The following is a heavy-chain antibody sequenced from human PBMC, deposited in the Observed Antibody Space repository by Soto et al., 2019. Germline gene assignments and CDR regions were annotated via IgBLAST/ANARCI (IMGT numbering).Heavy chain of an antibody. CDR3: ARWVGASNWFDP. J-gene: IGHJ5*02. CDR1: GYTFTGYH. V-gene: IGHV1-2*04. D-gene: IGHD1-26*01. CDR2: INTNTGDT. Sequence: QVHLVQSGAEVKEPGASVKVSCKTSGYTFTGYHIHWVRQAPGQGLEWMGWINTNTGDTNYAQKFQGWVTMTRDTSITTAYVQLSRLTSDDTAVYYCARWVGASNWFDPWGQGTLVTVSS.